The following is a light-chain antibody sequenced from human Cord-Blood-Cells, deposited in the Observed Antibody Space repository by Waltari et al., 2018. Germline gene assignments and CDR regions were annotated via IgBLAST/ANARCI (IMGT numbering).Light chain of an antibody. Sequence: QSALTQSASVSGSPGQSITISCTGTSSAVGSYNLVSWYQQHPGKAPKLMIYEGSKRPSGVSNRFSGSKSGNTASLTISGLQAEDEADYYCCSYAGSSAVVFGGGTKLTVL. CDR3: CSYAGSSAVV. CDR2: EGS. J-gene: IGLJ2*01. CDR1: SSAVGSYNL. V-gene: IGLV2-23*01.